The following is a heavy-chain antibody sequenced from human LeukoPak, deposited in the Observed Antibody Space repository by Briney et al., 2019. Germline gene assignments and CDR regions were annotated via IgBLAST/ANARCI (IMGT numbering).Heavy chain of an antibody. D-gene: IGHD2-2*02. J-gene: IGHJ6*03. CDR2: IYTSGST. V-gene: IGHV4-4*07. CDR3: ARDSIVVVPAAIEEDYYYYYMHV. CDR1: GGSISSYY. Sequence: SETLSLTCTVSGGSISSYYWSWIRQPAGKGLEWIGRIYTSGSTNYNPSLKSRVTMSVDTSKNQFSLKLSSVTAADTAVYYCARDSIVVVPAAIEEDYYYYYMHVWGKGTTVTVSS.